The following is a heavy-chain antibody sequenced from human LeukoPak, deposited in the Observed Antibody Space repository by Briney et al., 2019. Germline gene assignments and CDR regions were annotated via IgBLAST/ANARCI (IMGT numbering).Heavy chain of an antibody. CDR3: ARDATYCTNGVCYTRFDY. CDR2: MNLDGREK. Sequence: PGGSLRLSCAASGFTFTSHWMSWVRQAPGKGLEWVARMNLDGREKYYVDSVKGRFTISRDNAKPSLYLELNSLRAEDTAVYYCARDATYCTNGVCYTRFDYWGQGTLVTVSS. D-gene: IGHD2-8*01. CDR1: GFTFTSHW. J-gene: IGHJ4*02. V-gene: IGHV3-7*01.